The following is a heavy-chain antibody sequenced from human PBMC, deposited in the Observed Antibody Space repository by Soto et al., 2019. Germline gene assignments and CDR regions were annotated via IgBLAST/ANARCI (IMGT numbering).Heavy chain of an antibody. CDR1: GFTFSNAS. CDR2: IKSKTDGVTR. D-gene: IGHD3-22*01. J-gene: IGHJ4*02. V-gene: IGHV3-15*01. CDR3: TTARGCYYSSGYPSDY. Sequence: LRLSCAASGFTFSNASMSWVRQAPGKGREWVGRIKSKTDGVTRDYAAPVKGRFSISRDDSKNTLYLQMNSLKTEDTAVYYCTTARGCYYSSGYPSDYWVQSRLFTLSS.